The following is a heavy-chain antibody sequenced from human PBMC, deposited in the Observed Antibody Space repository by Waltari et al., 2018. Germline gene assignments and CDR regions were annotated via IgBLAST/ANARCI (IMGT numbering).Heavy chain of an antibody. J-gene: IGHJ4*02. D-gene: IGHD3-10*01. CDR1: GFTFNTYW. V-gene: IGHV3-7*01. CDR3: TTLARGESGDY. Sequence: EVQLVESGGGLVQPGGSLRLSCAASGFTFNTYWMNWIRQAPGKGLELVANINPDGSQNFYVDSVKGRFTVSRDNAQKSLYLQMNNLRAEDTAVYYCTTLARGESGDYWGQGTLVTVSS. CDR2: INPDGSQN.